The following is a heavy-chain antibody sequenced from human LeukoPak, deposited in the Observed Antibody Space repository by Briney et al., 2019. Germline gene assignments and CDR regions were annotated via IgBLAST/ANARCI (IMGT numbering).Heavy chain of an antibody. CDR3: AKQMTTVIWDAFDI. CDR2: ISSSGTTI. CDR1: GFTFSDYY. D-gene: IGHD4-17*01. J-gene: IGHJ3*02. Sequence: PGGSLRLSCAASGFTFSDYYMSWIRQAPGKGLEWVSYISSSGTTIYYADSVKGRFTISRDNSKNTLYLQMNSLRAEDTAVYYCAKQMTTVIWDAFDIWGQGTMVTVSS. V-gene: IGHV3-11*01.